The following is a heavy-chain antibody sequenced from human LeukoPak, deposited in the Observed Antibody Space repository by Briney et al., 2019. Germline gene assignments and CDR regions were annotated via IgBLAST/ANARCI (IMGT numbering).Heavy chain of an antibody. CDR2: IYTGATT. CDR1: GFTVSSNY. CDR3: ARVASRAFDY. V-gene: IGHV3-66*01. Sequence: WGSLRLSCAASGFTVSSNYMSWVRQAPGQGLEWVSIIYTGATTYYADSVKGRFTLSRDNSKNTLYLQMNSLRAEDTATYYCARVASRAFDYWGQGTLVTVSS. J-gene: IGHJ4*02.